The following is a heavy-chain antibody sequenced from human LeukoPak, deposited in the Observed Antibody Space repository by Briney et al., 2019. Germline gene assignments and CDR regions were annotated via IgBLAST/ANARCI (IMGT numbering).Heavy chain of an antibody. D-gene: IGHD5-24*01. J-gene: IGHJ5*02. Sequence: GRSLRLSCAASGFTFSSYVMHWVRQAPGKGLEWVAVISYDGSNKYYADSVKGRFTISRDNSKNTLYLQMNSLRAEDTAVYYCAKEMRWLQTKNWFDPWGQGTLVTVSS. CDR2: ISYDGSNK. CDR3: AKEMRWLQTKNWFDP. V-gene: IGHV3-30*18. CDR1: GFTFSSYV.